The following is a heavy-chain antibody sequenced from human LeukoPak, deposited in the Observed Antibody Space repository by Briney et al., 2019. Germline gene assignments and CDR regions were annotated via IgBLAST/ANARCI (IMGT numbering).Heavy chain of an antibody. J-gene: IGHJ5*02. CDR3: ARPNRGGAFGNWFDP. CDR1: GGSISSYY. V-gene: IGHV4-59*05. CDR2: IYYSGST. Sequence: SETLSLTCTVSGGSISSYYWSWIRQPPGKGLEWIGSIYYSGSTYYNPSLKSRVTISVDTSKNQFSLKLSSVTAADTAVYYCARPNRGGAFGNWFDPWGQGTLVTVSS. D-gene: IGHD3-10*01.